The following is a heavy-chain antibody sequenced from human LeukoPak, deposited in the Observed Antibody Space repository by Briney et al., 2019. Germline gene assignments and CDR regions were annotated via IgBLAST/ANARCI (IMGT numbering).Heavy chain of an antibody. CDR2: ISSSGSTI. CDR3: ARETDSTLFDY. CDR1: GFTFNIYE. Sequence: GGSLRLSCAASGFTFNIYEINWVRQAPGKGLEWVSYISSSGSTIYYADSVKGRFTISRNNAKNSLYLQMNSLRAEDTAVYYCARETDSTLFDYWGQGTLVTVSS. D-gene: IGHD2-2*01. V-gene: IGHV3-48*03. J-gene: IGHJ4*02.